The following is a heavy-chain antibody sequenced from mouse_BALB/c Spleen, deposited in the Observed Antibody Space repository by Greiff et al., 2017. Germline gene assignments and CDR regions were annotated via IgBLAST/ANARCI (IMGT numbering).Heavy chain of an antibody. J-gene: IGHJ3*01. V-gene: IGHV4-1*02. CDR3: ARQDGYDAWFAY. CDR2: INPDSSTI. CDR1: GFDFSRYW. Sequence: EVQLQESGGGLVQPGGSLKLSCAASGFDFSRYWMSWVRQAPGKGLEWIGEINPDSSTINYTPSLKDKFIISRDNAKNTLYLQMSKVRSEDTALYYCARQDGYDAWFAYWGQGTLVTVSA. D-gene: IGHD2-2*01.